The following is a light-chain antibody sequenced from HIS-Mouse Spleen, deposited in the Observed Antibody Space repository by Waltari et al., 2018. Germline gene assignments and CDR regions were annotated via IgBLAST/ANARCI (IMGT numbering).Light chain of an antibody. J-gene: IGLJ2*01. CDR1: SSAVGGYNY. CDR2: DVS. V-gene: IGLV2-14*03. CDR3: SSYTSSIVV. Sequence: QSALTQPASVSGSPGQSITISCTGTSSAVGGYNYAPWYQQHPGKAPKLMIYDVSNRPSGVSNRFSGSKSGNTASLTISGLQAEDEADYYCSSYTSSIVVFGGGTKLTVL.